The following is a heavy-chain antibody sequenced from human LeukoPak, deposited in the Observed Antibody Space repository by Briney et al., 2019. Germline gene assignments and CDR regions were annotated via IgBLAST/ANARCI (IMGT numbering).Heavy chain of an antibody. V-gene: IGHV1-69*04. J-gene: IGHJ4*02. D-gene: IGHD3-10*01. Sequence: SVKVSCKASGGTFSCYAISWVRQAPGQGLEWMGRIIPILGIANYAQKFQGRVTITADKSTSTAYMELSSLRSEDTAVYYCARDRGYRGSGSYYANKYDYWGQGTLVTVSS. CDR1: GGTFSCYA. CDR2: IIPILGIA. CDR3: ARDRGYRGSGSYYANKYDY.